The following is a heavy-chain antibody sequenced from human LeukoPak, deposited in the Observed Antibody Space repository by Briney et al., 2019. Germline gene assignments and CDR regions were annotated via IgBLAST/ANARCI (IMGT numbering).Heavy chain of an antibody. V-gene: IGHV3-21*04. CDR1: GFTFTTYS. Sequence: GGSLRLSCEASGFTFTTYSMTWVRQAPGKGLEWVSIISSGSSAIFSADALKGRFTISRDDAKNTLYLQMNSLRAEDTAVYYCARSSGSYYNWGQGTLVTVSS. CDR3: ARSSGSYYN. D-gene: IGHD3-10*01. J-gene: IGHJ4*02. CDR2: ISSGSSAI.